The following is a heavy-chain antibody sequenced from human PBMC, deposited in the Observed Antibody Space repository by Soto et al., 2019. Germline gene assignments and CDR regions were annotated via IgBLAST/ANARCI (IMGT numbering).Heavy chain of an antibody. CDR2: IWYDGNDK. D-gene: IGHD7-27*01. J-gene: IGHJ6*02. CDR3: ARGVGNFYYAMDV. Sequence: QVQLVESGGGVVQPGRSLRLSCAASGFTFSSYGMHWVRQAPGKGLEWVAVIWYDGNDKYYADSVKGRFTISRDNSRNTLFLQMSSLRVEDTAVYYCARGVGNFYYAMDVWGQGTTVTVSS. V-gene: IGHV3-33*01. CDR1: GFTFSSYG.